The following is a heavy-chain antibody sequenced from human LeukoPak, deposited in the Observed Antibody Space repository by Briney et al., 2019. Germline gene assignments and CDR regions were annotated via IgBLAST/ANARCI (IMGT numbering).Heavy chain of an antibody. CDR1: GFTFSSYG. V-gene: IGHV3-30*18. Sequence: PGGSLRLSCAASGFTFSSYGMHWVRQAPGKGLEWVAVISYDGSNKYYADSVKGRFTISRDNSKNTLYLQMNSLRAEDTAVYYCAKVNPAYFDLDPWGQGTLVTVSS. CDR2: ISYDGSNK. J-gene: IGHJ5*02. CDR3: AKVNPAYFDLDP. D-gene: IGHD3-3*01.